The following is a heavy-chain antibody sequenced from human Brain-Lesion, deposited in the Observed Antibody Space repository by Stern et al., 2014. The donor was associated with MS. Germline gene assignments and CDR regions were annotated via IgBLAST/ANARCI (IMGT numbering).Heavy chain of an antibody. V-gene: IGHV4-61*02. Sequence: VQLEESGPGLVKPSQTLSLSCTVSGGSISSGGYYLSWIRQPAGKGLEWIGRIFNSGSTRYTPPLKSRVTITIDTSKNQFSLRLNSMTAADTAVYYCARGRVVPGFQYYATDVWGQGTTVIVSS. CDR3: ARGRVVPGFQYYATDV. J-gene: IGHJ6*02. D-gene: IGHD2-2*01. CDR1: GGSISSGGYY. CDR2: IFNSGST.